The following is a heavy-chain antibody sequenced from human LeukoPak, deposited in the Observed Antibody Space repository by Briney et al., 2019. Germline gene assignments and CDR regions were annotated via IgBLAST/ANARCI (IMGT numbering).Heavy chain of an antibody. D-gene: IGHD3-9*01. Sequence: SETLSLTCTVSGGSISSSSYYWSWIRQPAGKGLEWIGRIYTSGSTNYNPSLKSRVTMSVDTSKNQFSLKLSSVTAADTAVYYCARDILNGYDILTGYPGYYYYYYMDVWGKGTTVTISS. CDR2: IYTSGST. CDR3: ARDILNGYDILTGYPGYYYYYYMDV. V-gene: IGHV4-61*02. J-gene: IGHJ6*03. CDR1: GGSISSSSYY.